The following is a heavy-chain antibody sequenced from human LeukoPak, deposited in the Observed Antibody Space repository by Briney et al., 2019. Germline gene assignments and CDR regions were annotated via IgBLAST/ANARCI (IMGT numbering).Heavy chain of an antibody. CDR3: ARETTSLFDS. CDR2: TYYRSKWYN. Sequence: SRTLSLTFAISGDSVSINSAAWNWLRQSPSGGLEWLGRTYYRSKWYNDYAVSVKSRLTINPDRSKNQVSLQMNSVTPEDTAVYYCARETTSLFDSWGQGTLVTVSS. V-gene: IGHV6-1*01. CDR1: GDSVSINSAA. D-gene: IGHD2/OR15-2a*01. J-gene: IGHJ4*02.